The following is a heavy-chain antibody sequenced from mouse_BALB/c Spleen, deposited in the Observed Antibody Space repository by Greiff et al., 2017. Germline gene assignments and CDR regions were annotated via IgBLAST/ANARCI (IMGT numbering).Heavy chain of an antibody. CDR3: ARGVVATPYAMDY. D-gene: IGHD1-1*01. J-gene: IGHJ4*01. V-gene: IGHV1S127*01. CDR2: IDPSDSET. CDR1: GYSFTSYW. Sequence: QVHVKQSGPQLVRPGASVKISCKASGYSFTSYWMHWVKQRPGQGLEWIGMIDPSDSETRLNQKFKDKATLTVDKSSSTAYMQLSSPTSEDSAVYYCARGVVATPYAMDYWGQGTSVTVSS.